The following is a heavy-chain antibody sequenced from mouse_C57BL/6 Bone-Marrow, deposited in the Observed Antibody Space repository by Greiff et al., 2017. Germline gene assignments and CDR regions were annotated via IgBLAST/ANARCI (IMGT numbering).Heavy chain of an antibody. CDR3: TRPYYSNYWYFDV. D-gene: IGHD2-5*01. J-gene: IGHJ1*03. CDR2: IYPGSGST. CDR1: GYTFTSYW. V-gene: IGHV1-55*01. Sequence: QVQLQQPGAELVKPGASVKMSCKASGYTFTSYWITWVKQRPGQGLEWIGDIYPGSGSTNYNEKFKSKATLTVDPSSSTAYMQLSSLTAEDSAVYCGTRPYYSNYWYFDVWGTGTTVTVSS.